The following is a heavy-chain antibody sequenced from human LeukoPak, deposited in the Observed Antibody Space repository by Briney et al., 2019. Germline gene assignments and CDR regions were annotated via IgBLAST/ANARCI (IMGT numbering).Heavy chain of an antibody. CDR3: ARDGSSGWYGVYYFDY. Sequence: GGSLRLSCAASGFTFSSYSMNWVRQAPGKGLEWVSSISSSSYIYYADSVKGRFTISRDNAKNSLYLQMNSLRAEDTAVYYCARDGSSGWYGVYYFDYWGQGTLVTVSS. CDR2: ISSSSYI. V-gene: IGHV3-21*01. J-gene: IGHJ4*02. CDR1: GFTFSSYS. D-gene: IGHD6-19*01.